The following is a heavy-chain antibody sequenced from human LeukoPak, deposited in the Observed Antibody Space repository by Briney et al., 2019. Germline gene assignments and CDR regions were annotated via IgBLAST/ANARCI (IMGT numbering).Heavy chain of an antibody. CDR3: ARGQYCSTTTCYSARRYFDF. D-gene: IGHD2-2*01. Sequence: PSETLFLTCAVSGGAFSNYFWTWIRQPPGKGLEWIAEINDSGSTNSDSSLRSRVAISLDTSKNQFSLRLTSVTAADTAVYYCARGQYCSTTTCYSARRYFDFWGQGTLVTVSS. J-gene: IGHJ4*02. V-gene: IGHV4-34*01. CDR1: GGAFSNYF. CDR2: INDSGST.